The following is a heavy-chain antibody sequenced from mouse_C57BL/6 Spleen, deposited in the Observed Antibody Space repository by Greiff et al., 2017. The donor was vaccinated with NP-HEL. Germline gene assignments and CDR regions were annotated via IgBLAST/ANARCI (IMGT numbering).Heavy chain of an antibody. CDR2: ISSGSSTI. V-gene: IGHV5-17*01. D-gene: IGHD2-5*01. CDR1: GFTFSDYG. Sequence: EVKLVESGGGLVKPGGSLKLSCAASGFTFSDYGMHWVRQAPEKGLEWVAYISSGSSTIYYADTVKGPFTISRDNAKNTLFLQMTSLRSEDTARYYCVRASYYSNYGDYFDYWGQGTTLTVSS. CDR3: VRASYYSNYGDYFDY. J-gene: IGHJ2*01.